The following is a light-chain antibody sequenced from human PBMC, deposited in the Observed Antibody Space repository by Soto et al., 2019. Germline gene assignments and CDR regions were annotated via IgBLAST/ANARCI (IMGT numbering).Light chain of an antibody. CDR3: CSYAGSSLWV. CDR1: SSDVGGYNL. CDR2: DVS. Sequence: QLVLTQPRSVSESPGQSVTISCTGTSSDVGGYNLVSWYQQHPGKAPKLVIYDVSKWPSGVPGRFFGSKSGNTASLTISGLQAEDEADYYCCSYAGSSLWVFGGGTKLTVL. J-gene: IGLJ3*02. V-gene: IGLV2-11*01.